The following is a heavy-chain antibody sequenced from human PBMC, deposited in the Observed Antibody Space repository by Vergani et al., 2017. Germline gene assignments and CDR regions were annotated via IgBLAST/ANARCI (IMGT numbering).Heavy chain of an antibody. Sequence: EVQLEESGGGLVLPGRSLRLSCVASGFTSAGYAMHWGRQAPGKGLEWVSGISWNSNSIGYADSVKGRFTISRDNAKNSLYLQMNSLRAEDTALYYCAKDLGTSSGGSWFDPGGKGTLVTVSS. CDR2: ISWNSNSI. J-gene: IGHJ5*02. V-gene: IGHV3-9*02. D-gene: IGHD6-6*01. CDR3: AKDLGTSSGGSWFDP. CDR1: GFTSAGYA.